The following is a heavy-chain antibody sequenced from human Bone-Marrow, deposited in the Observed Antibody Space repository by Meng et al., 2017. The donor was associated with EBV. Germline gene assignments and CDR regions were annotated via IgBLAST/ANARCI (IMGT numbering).Heavy chain of an antibody. CDR1: GNTFTSYY. D-gene: IGHD6-19*01. V-gene: IGHV1-46*01. CDR3: ARVRAVADQRGSFDY. Sequence: HVQLVQSAAEVKRPVASWKVSFKASGNTFTSYYMHWVRQAPGQGLEWMGIINPSGGSTSYAQKFQGRVTMTRDTSTSTVYMELSSLRSEDTAVYYCARVRAVADQRGSFDYWGQGTLVTVSS. J-gene: IGHJ4*02. CDR2: INPSGGST.